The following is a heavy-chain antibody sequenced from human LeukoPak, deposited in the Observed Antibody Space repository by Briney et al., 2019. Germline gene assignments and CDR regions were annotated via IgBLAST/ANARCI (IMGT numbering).Heavy chain of an antibody. CDR3: AKSGAAAGGYFDS. J-gene: IGHJ4*02. Sequence: GGSLRLSCAASGFTFSTYGMSWVRQAPGKGLEWVSGVVGSGSNTYYADSVKGRFTISRDNSKNMLYLQMNSPRAEDTAIYYCAKSGAAAGGYFDSWGQGTLVTVSS. CDR2: VVGSGSNT. CDR1: GFTFSTYG. V-gene: IGHV3-23*01. D-gene: IGHD6-13*01.